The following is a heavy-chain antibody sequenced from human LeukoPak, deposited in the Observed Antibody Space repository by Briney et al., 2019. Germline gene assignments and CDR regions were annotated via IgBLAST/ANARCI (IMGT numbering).Heavy chain of an antibody. V-gene: IGHV1-2*02. J-gene: IGHJ3*02. CDR1: GYTFTGYY. CDR2: INPNSGGT. D-gene: IGHD3-3*01. Sequence: GASVKVSCKASGYTFTGYYMHWVGQAPGQGLEWMGWINPNSGGTNYAQKFQGRVTMTRDTSISTAYMELSRLRSDDTAVYYCARPITIFGVVIIAYDAFDIWGQGTMVTVSS. CDR3: ARPITIFGVVIIAYDAFDI.